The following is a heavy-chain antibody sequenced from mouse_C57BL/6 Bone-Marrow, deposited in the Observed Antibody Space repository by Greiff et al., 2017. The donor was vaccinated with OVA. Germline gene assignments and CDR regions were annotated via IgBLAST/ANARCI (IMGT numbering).Heavy chain of an antibody. D-gene: IGHD1-1*01. V-gene: IGHV1-54*01. J-gene: IGHJ2*01. CDR3: ARSYYGSSYYFDY. Sequence: VQLQQSGAELVRPGTSVKVSCKASGYAFTNYLIEWVKQRPGQGLEWIGVINPGSGGTNYNEKFKGKATLTADKSSSTAYMQLSSLTSEDSAVYFWARSYYGSSYYFDYWGQGTTLTVSS. CDR2: INPGSGGT. CDR1: GYAFTNYL.